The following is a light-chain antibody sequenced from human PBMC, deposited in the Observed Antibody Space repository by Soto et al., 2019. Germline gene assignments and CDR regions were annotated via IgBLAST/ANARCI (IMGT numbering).Light chain of an antibody. CDR2: EVT. J-gene: IGLJ1*01. CDR3: SSKRVSSTILV. Sequence: QAALTPPASVSGSPGQSITISCTGTSSNVGAYNYVSWYQHHPGKVLKLLIYEVTIRPSGVSDRYSGSKSGHTSSLTISGLQAEAEADYYCSSKRVSSTILVFGTGTNLTVL. CDR1: SSNVGAYNY. V-gene: IGLV2-14*01.